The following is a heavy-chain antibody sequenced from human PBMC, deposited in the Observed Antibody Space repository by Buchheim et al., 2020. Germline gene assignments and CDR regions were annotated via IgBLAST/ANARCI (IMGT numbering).Heavy chain of an antibody. CDR2: ISYDGSNK. CDR3: AKGGVDVSY. V-gene: IGHV3-30*18. Sequence: QVQLVESGGGVVQPGRSLRLSCAASGFTFSSYGMHWVRQAPGKGLEWVAVISYDGSNKYYADSVKGRFTISRDNSKNTLYLQMNSLRAEDTAVYCCAKGGVDVSYWGQGTL. D-gene: IGHD5-12*01. CDR1: GFTFSSYG. J-gene: IGHJ4*02.